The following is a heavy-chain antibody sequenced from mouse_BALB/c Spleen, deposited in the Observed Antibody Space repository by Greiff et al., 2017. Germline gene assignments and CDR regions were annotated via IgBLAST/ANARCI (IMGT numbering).Heavy chain of an antibody. CDR3: TRRAYGYDWFAY. V-gene: IGHV1-69*02. D-gene: IGHD2-2*01. J-gene: IGHJ3*01. Sequence: QVLLQQPGAELVRPGASVKLSCKASGYTFTSYWINWVKQRPGQGLEWIGNIYPSDSYTNYNQTFKDKATLTVDKSSSTAYMQLSSPTSEDSAVYYCTRRAYGYDWFAYWGQGTLVTVSA. CDR2: IYPSDSYT. CDR1: GYTFTSYW.